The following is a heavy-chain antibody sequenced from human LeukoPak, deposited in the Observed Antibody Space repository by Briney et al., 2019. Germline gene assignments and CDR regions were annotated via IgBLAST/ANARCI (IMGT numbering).Heavy chain of an antibody. Sequence: GGSLRLTCSASGFTFSSYAMHWVRQAPGKGLEYVSAISSNGGSTYYADSVKGRFTISRDNSKNTLYLQMSSLRAEDTAVYYCVKDAAGTRFDPWGQGTLVTVSS. CDR3: VKDAAGTRFDP. CDR2: ISSNGGST. J-gene: IGHJ5*02. V-gene: IGHV3-64D*06. CDR1: GFTFSSYA. D-gene: IGHD1-1*01.